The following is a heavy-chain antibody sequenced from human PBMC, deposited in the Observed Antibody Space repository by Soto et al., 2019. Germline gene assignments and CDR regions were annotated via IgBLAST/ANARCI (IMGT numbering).Heavy chain of an antibody. J-gene: IGHJ2*01. Sequence: GGSLRLSCAASGFTFSGSAMHWVRQASGKGLEWVGRIRSKANSYATAYAASVKGRFTISRDDSKNTAYLQMNSLKTEDTAVYYCTRLSRIDYGDYGLYWYFDLWGRGTLVTVSS. D-gene: IGHD4-17*01. CDR3: TRLSRIDYGDYGLYWYFDL. V-gene: IGHV3-73*01. CDR2: IRSKANSYAT. CDR1: GFTFSGSA.